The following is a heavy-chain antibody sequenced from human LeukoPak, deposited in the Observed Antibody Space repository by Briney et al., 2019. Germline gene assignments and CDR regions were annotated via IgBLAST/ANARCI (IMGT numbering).Heavy chain of an antibody. D-gene: IGHD3-10*01. V-gene: IGHV3-23*01. CDR2: LSNSGGTT. CDR3: AKGRPLPRRGAFDI. CDR1: GFTFSSYA. J-gene: IGHJ3*02. Sequence: GGSLRLSCAASGFTFSSYAMGWVRQAPGKGLEWVSVLSNSGGTTYYADSVKGRFTISRDNSKNTLYLQMNSLRAEDTALYYCAKGRPLPRRGAFDIWGQGTMVTVSS.